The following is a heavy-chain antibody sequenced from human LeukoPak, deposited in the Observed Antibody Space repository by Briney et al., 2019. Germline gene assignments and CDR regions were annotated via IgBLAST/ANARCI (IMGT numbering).Heavy chain of an antibody. V-gene: IGHV3-23*01. D-gene: IGHD5-12*01. J-gene: IGHJ3*02. CDR3: AKGAQRGYSAPGVFDM. Sequence: GGSLRLSCGTSGFTFYSYAMTWVRQAPGKGLEWVSTISGSGGTTYYADSVKGRFTMSRDDSKNTLYLNMKSLTADDAAIYYCAKGAQRGYSAPGVFDMCGRGTIVTVSS. CDR1: GFTFYSYA. CDR2: ISGSGGTT.